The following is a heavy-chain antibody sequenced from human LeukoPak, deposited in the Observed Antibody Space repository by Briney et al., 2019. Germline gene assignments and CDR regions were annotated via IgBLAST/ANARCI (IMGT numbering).Heavy chain of an antibody. CDR2: IYHSGST. CDR1: VGSISSGCYS. J-gene: IGHJ3*02. CDR3: ASGLRFLEWTDAFDI. V-gene: IGHV4-30-2*01. D-gene: IGHD3-3*01. Sequence: SETLSLTCAVSVGSISSGCYSWSWIRQPPGKGLEWIGYIYHSGSTYYNPSLKSRVTISVDRSKNQFSLKLSSVTAADTAVYYCASGLRFLEWTDAFDIWGQGTMVTVSS.